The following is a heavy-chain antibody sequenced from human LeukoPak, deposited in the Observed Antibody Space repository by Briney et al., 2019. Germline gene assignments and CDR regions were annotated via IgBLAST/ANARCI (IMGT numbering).Heavy chain of an antibody. D-gene: IGHD3-9*01. Sequence: SETLSLTCAVYGGSFSGYYWSWIRQPPGKGLEWIGEINHSGSTNYNPSLKSRVTISVDTSKNQFSLKLSSVTAADTAVYYCARAQYYDIFSYYYYYGMDVWGQGTTVTVS. CDR3: ARAQYYDIFSYYYYYGMDV. CDR1: GGSFSGYY. CDR2: INHSGST. J-gene: IGHJ6*02. V-gene: IGHV4-34*01.